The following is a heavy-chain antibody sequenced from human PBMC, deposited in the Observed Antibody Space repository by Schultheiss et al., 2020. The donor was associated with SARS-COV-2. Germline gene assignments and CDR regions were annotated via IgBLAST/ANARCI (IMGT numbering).Heavy chain of an antibody. J-gene: IGHJ6*03. CDR3: AKDAYSHTYSYYHYCMDV. Sequence: GGSLRLSCAASGFTFSSYWIHWVRQAPGKGLEWVSGISGSNGNTWHADSVKGRFTISRDNSKNTLYLQMNSLRAEDTAVYYCAKDAYSHTYSYYHYCMDVWGKGTTVTVSS. V-gene: IGHV3-23*01. CDR2: ISGSNGNT. CDR1: GFTFSSYW. D-gene: IGHD5-12*01.